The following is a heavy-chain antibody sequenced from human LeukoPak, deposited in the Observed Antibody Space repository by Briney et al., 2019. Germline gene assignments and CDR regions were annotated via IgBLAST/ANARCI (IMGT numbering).Heavy chain of an antibody. J-gene: IGHJ4*02. D-gene: IGHD1-26*01. CDR2: ISFDGRNT. CDR1: GFSFNNYA. CDR3: ARGVGATHFDY. V-gene: IGHV3-30*04. Sequence: GGSLRLSCAASGFSFNNYAMHWVRQAPGKGLEWVAIISFDGRNTYYADSVKGRFTISRDNAKNSLYLQMNSLRAEDTAVYYCARGVGATHFDYWGQGTLVTVSS.